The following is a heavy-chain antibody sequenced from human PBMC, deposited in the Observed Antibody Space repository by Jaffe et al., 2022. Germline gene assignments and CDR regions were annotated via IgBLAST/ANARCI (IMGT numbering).Heavy chain of an antibody. Sequence: EVQLVESGGGLVQPGRSLRLSCAASGFTFDDYAMHWVRQAPGKGLEWVSGISWNSGSIGYADSVKGRFTISRDNAKNSLYLQMNSLRAEDTALYYCAKDGDTWLRRYYYYMDVWGKGTTVTVSS. J-gene: IGHJ6*03. V-gene: IGHV3-9*01. CDR3: AKDGDTWLRRYYYYMDV. D-gene: IGHD5-12*01. CDR2: ISWNSGSI. CDR1: GFTFDDYA.